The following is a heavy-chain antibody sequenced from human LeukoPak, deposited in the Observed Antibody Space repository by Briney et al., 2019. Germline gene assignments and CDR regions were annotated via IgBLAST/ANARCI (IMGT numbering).Heavy chain of an antibody. CDR3: ARGEVVPAAIQGWLDP. D-gene: IGHD2-2*02. Sequence: GGSLRLSCAASGFTFSSYSMNWVRQAPGKGLEWVSYISSSSSTIYYADSVKGRFTISRDNAKNSLYLQMNSLRAEDTAVYYCARGEVVPAAIQGWLDPWGQGTLVTVSS. CDR1: GFTFSSYS. J-gene: IGHJ5*02. CDR2: ISSSSSTI. V-gene: IGHV3-48*04.